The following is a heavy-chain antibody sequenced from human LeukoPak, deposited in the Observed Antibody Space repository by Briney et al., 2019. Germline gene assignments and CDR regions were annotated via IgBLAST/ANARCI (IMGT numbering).Heavy chain of an antibody. J-gene: IGHJ3*02. CDR3: ARAELVGAAGAFDI. CDR1: GFTFSSYA. CDR2: ISSNGGST. V-gene: IGHV3-64*01. D-gene: IGHD1-26*01. Sequence: GGSLRLSCAASGFTFSSYAMHWVRQAPGKGLEYVSAISSNGGSTYYANSVKGRFTIPRDNSKNTLYLQMGSLRAEDMAVYYCARAELVGAAGAFDIWGQGTMVTVSS.